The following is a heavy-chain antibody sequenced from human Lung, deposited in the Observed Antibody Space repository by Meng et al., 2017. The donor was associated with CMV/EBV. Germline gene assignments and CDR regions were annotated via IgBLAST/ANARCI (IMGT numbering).Heavy chain of an antibody. CDR3: ARSDAYRSNWYGDY. J-gene: IGHJ4*02. D-gene: IGHD6-13*01. V-gene: IGHV3-21*01. CDR1: GFNFSTYS. CDR2: ISSSSSYI. Sequence: GGSXRLXXAASGFNFSTYSMNWVRQAPGKGLEWVSSISSSSSYIYYVDSVKGRFTISRDNAKNSLYLRMNSLRAEDTAVYYCARSDAYRSNWYGDYWGQGXLVTVSS.